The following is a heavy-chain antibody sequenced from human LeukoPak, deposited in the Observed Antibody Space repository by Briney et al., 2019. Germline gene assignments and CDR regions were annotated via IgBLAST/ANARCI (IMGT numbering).Heavy chain of an antibody. CDR2: INHSGST. CDR3: ARVGSGGRYDY. J-gene: IGHJ4*02. V-gene: IGHV4-34*01. CDR1: GGPFSGYY. D-gene: IGHD3-10*01. Sequence: PSETLSLTCAVYGGPFSGYYWSWIRQPPGKGLEWIGEINHSGSTNYNPSLKSRVTISVDTSKNQFSLKLSSVTAADTAVYYCARVGSGGRYDYWGQGTLVTVSS.